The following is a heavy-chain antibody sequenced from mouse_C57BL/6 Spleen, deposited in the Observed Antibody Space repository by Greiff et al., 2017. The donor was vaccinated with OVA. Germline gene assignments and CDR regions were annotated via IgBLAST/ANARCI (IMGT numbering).Heavy chain of an antibody. V-gene: IGHV1-54*01. J-gene: IGHJ4*01. CDR1: GYAFTNYL. CDR2: INPGSGGT. CDR3: ARSRTSVTGTNYAMDY. D-gene: IGHD4-1*01. Sequence: QVQLKQSGAELVRPGTSVKVSCKASGYAFTNYLIEWVKQRPGQGLEWIGVINPGSGGTNYNEKFKGKATLTADKSSSTAYMQLSSLTSEDSAVYFCARSRTSVTGTNYAMDYWGQGTSVTVSS.